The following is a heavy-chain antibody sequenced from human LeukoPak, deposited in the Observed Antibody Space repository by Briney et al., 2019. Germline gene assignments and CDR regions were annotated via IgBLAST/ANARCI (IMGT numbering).Heavy chain of an antibody. Sequence: GASVKVSCKASGYTFTSYGISWVRQAPGQGLEWMGWISAYNGNTNYAQKPQGRVTMTTDTSTSTAYMELRSLRSDDTAVYYCARVGEWVRDIVVVPADRYDYWGQGTLVTVSS. V-gene: IGHV1-18*01. CDR1: GYTFTSYG. CDR3: ARVGEWVRDIVVVPADRYDY. J-gene: IGHJ4*02. CDR2: ISAYNGNT. D-gene: IGHD2-2*01.